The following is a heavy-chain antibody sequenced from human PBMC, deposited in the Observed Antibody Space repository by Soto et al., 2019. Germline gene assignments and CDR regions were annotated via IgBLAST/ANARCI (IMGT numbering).Heavy chain of an antibody. Sequence: QVQLVESGGGVVQPGTSLRLSCAASGFTFSSYGMHWVRQAPGKGLEWVAVIWYDGSNKYYADSVKGRFTISRDNSKNTLYLQMNSLRAEDTAVYYCARDQDGGSSRWVEYWGQGTLVTVSS. J-gene: IGHJ4*02. CDR1: GFTFSSYG. CDR2: IWYDGSNK. D-gene: IGHD6-13*01. CDR3: ARDQDGGSSRWVEY. V-gene: IGHV3-33*01.